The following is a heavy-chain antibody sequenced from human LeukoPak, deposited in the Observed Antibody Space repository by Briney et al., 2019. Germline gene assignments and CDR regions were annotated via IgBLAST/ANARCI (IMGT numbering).Heavy chain of an antibody. Sequence: ASVKVSCKASGYTFTGYYMHWVRQAPGQGLEWMGWINPNSGGTNFAQKFQGRVTMTRDTSISTAYMELSRLRSDDTAVYYCEREVITMLRGATEGFGYWGQGTLVTVSS. CDR1: GYTFTGYY. CDR2: INPNSGGT. V-gene: IGHV1-2*02. J-gene: IGHJ4*02. D-gene: IGHD3-10*01. CDR3: EREVITMLRGATEGFGY.